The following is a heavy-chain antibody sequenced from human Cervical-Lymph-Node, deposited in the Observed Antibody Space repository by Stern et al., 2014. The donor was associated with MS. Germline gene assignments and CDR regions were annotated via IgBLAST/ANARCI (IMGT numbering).Heavy chain of an antibody. CDR2: KTKYGST. Sequence: EVQLVESGGGVLQPGGSLRLSCTASGFTVSRDYMTWVRQAPGKGLEWVSLKTKYGSTVYTVCVKGRLTIPRDDSKNPVYLHMKDLRAEDTAMYYCARDTSSPERSDWWAKGPLVTVSS. CDR3: ARDTSSPERSDW. J-gene: IGHJ4*02. V-gene: IGHV3-53*01. CDR1: GFTVSRDY. D-gene: IGHD1-1*01.